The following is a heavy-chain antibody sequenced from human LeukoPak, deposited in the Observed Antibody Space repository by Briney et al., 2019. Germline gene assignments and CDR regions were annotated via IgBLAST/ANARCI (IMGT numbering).Heavy chain of an antibody. CDR1: GFTFSGSP. CDR3: TRQSIDLDCSATYCSNWFDP. CDR2: IKSNTNSYAT. D-gene: IGHD2-15*01. Sequence: GGSLRLSCAASGFTFSGSPMHWVRQASGKGLEWVGRIKSNTNSYATAYAASVKGRFTISRDDSKNTAYLQMNSLRTGDTAVYYCTRQSIDLDCSATYCSNWFDPWGQGTQVIVS. J-gene: IGHJ5*02. V-gene: IGHV3-73*01.